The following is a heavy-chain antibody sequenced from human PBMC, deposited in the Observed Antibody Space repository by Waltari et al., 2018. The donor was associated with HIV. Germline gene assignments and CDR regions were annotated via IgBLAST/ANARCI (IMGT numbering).Heavy chain of an antibody. Sequence: QVQLVQSGAEVKKPGASVKVSCKASGYTFTGHYMHRVRQAPGQGLEWMGWINPKSDGTNYAQKFQGRVTMTRDTSTSTAYMELSRLRSDDTALYYCARDRIAVTGSYYYGMDVWGQGTTVTVSS. D-gene: IGHD6-19*01. CDR2: INPKSDGT. V-gene: IGHV1-2*02. CDR1: GYTFTGHY. J-gene: IGHJ6*02. CDR3: ARDRIAVTGSYYYGMDV.